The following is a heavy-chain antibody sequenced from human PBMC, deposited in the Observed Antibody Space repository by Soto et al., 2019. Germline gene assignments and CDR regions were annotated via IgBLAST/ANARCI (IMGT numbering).Heavy chain of an antibody. Sequence: ASVKVSCKASGYTFSDYYIHWVRQAPGQGLEWMGWINPNSGGTKYAPKFQGRVTMTRDTSISTAYMELSRLRSDDTAVYYCARDGVVVPAAHYYYYGMDVWGQGTTVTVSS. D-gene: IGHD2-2*01. CDR3: ARDGVVVPAAHYYYYGMDV. CDR2: INPNSGGT. CDR1: GYTFSDYY. V-gene: IGHV1-2*02. J-gene: IGHJ6*02.